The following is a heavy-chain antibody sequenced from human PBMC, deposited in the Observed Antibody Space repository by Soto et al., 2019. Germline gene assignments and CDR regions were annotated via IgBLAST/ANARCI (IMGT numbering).Heavy chain of an antibody. Sequence: HPGGSLRLSCEVSGLTYSTAWMHWVRQAPGKGLVWVSSINRDGSVTNYADSVKGRSTISRDSAEKTLYLQINSLRADDTGVYYCARADIVVCPYMRMWGQGTPVTVSS. CDR1: GLTYSTAW. V-gene: IGHV3-74*01. D-gene: IGHD2-21*01. J-gene: IGHJ4*03. CDR3: ARADIVVCPYMRM. CDR2: INRDGSVT.